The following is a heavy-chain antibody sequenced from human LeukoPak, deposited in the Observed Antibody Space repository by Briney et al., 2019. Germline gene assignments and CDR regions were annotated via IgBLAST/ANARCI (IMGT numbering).Heavy chain of an antibody. CDR3: ARDDYGYLVHGRVDY. CDR2: ISYDGSNK. J-gene: IGHJ4*02. Sequence: ESGGSLRLSCAASGFTFSSYAMHWVRQAPGKGLEWVAVISYDGSNKYYADSVKGRFTISRDNSKNTLYLQMNSLRAEDTAVYYCARDDYGYLVHGRVDYWGQGTLVTVSS. V-gene: IGHV3-30-3*01. CDR1: GFTFSSYA. D-gene: IGHD4-17*01.